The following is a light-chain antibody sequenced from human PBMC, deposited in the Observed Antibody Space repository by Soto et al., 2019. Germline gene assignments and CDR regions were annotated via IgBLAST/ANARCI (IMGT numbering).Light chain of an antibody. V-gene: IGKV3-20*01. CDR2: GAS. CDR1: QSVSSNF. J-gene: IGKJ1*01. Sequence: ETVLTQSPGTLSLSPGERATLSCRASQSVSSNFLAWYQQKPGQAPRLLIYGASSRTTGIPDRFSGSGSGTDFSLTISRLEPEDFAVYYCQQYGISPWTFGQGTKVEIK. CDR3: QQYGISPWT.